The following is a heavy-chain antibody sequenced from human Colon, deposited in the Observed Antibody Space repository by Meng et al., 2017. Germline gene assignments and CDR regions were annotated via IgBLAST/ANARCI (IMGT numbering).Heavy chain of an antibody. V-gene: IGHV4-4*02. D-gene: IGHD6-19*01. Sequence: AQLQESGQGLVKPSATLSLTVAVSGVSIHSSNWWSWVRQVQGKGMEWIGKIDLSGKTDYNLSLKSRVTISLDKSMNQLFLEVYFVTAADTAIYYCARHLGWEFDYWGPGNLVTVSS. CDR1: GVSIHSSNW. CDR3: ARHLGWEFDY. J-gene: IGHJ4*02. CDR2: IDLSGKT.